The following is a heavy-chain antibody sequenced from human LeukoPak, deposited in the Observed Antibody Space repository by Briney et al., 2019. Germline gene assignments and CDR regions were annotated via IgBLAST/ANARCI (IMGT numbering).Heavy chain of an antibody. CDR1: GYSFTSYR. D-gene: IGHD2-15*01. J-gene: IGHJ6*02. CDR3: ARGAMVVAAGYYYYYGMDV. Sequence: GESLKISCKGSGYSFTSYRIGWVRQMPGKGLEWMGIIYPGDSDTRYSPSFQGQVTISADKSISTAYLQWSSLKASDTAMYYCARGAMVVAAGYYYYYGMDVWGQGTTVTVSS. CDR2: IYPGDSDT. V-gene: IGHV5-51*01.